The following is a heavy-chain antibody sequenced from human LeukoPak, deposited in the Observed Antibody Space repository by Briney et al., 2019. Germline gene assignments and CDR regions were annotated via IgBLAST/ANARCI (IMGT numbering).Heavy chain of an antibody. CDR3: ARLNFGDDY. CDR1: GFTVSSKY. J-gene: IGHJ4*02. D-gene: IGHD4-17*01. V-gene: IGHV3-66*01. CDR2: IYGSTSA. Sequence: PGGSLRLSCAASGFTVSSKYINWVRQAPGKGLEWFSLIYGSTSADYADSVKGRFTISRDNSMNTVYLQMNSLRAEDTAIYYCARLNFGDDYWGQGTLVAVSS.